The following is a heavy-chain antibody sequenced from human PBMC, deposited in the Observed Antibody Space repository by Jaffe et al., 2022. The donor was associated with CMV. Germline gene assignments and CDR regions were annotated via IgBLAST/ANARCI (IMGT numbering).Heavy chain of an antibody. Sequence: QVQLVESGGGLVKPGGSLRLSCTASGFTFTDYYMSWIRQAPGKGLEWVSYISSSTSSIYYADSVKGRFTISRDNAENSLYLQMNSLRAEDTAVYYCARDQPGHYYYGMDVWGQGTTVTVSS. CDR1: GFTFTDYY. J-gene: IGHJ6*02. V-gene: IGHV3-11*01. D-gene: IGHD7-27*01. CDR2: ISSSTSSI. CDR3: ARDQPGHYYYGMDV.